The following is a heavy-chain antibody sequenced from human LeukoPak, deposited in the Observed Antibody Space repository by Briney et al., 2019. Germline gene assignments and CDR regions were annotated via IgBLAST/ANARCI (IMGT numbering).Heavy chain of an antibody. V-gene: IGHV4-34*01. Sequence: SETLSLTCAVYGGSFGGYYWSWIRQPPGKGLEWIGEINHSGSTNYNPSLKSRVTISVDTSKNQFSLKLSSVTAADTAVYYCARGGHYDFWSVNGMDVWGQGTTVTVSS. CDR3: ARGGHYDFWSVNGMDV. CDR1: GGSFGGYY. CDR2: INHSGST. J-gene: IGHJ6*02. D-gene: IGHD3-3*01.